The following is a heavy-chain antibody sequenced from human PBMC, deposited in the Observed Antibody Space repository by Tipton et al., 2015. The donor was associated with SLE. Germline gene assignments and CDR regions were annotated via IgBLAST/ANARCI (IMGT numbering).Heavy chain of an antibody. CDR3: ARGITGVTGFDP. V-gene: IGHV4-4*07. J-gene: IGHJ5*02. D-gene: IGHD1-20*01. CDR2: MDSTGNT. CDR1: GGSISSYY. Sequence: TLSLTCTVSGGSISSYYWSWIRQSAGKGLEWIGRMDSTGNTNYNPSLRSRVTMSIDTSKNQFSLKLTSVTAADTALYYCARGITGVTGFDPWGQGNLVTVSS.